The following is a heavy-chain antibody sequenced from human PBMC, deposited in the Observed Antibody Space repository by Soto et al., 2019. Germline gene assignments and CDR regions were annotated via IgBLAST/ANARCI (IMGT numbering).Heavy chain of an antibody. CDR3: DRGGGYDAFDF. D-gene: IGHD2-15*01. CDR1: GIAMTYGGYS. J-gene: IGHJ4*02. CDR2: IAHFETT. V-gene: IGHV4-30-2*06. Sequence: SETLSLTCSVSGIAMTYGGYSWSWIRPSPEKGLEWRRSIAHFETTYYKPAFKSRLSLSIYRTRNQFSLSLSAMPAADEAVYYCDRGGGYDAFDFWGQGIEVTVSS.